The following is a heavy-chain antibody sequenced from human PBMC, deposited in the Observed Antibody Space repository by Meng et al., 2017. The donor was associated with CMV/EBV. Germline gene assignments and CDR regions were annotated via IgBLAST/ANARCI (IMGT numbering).Heavy chain of an antibody. D-gene: IGHD5-24*01. CDR3: HSRRSGDGYTTFDY. J-gene: IGHJ4*02. CDR2: ISYDGSNK. Sequence: GGSLRLSCAASGFTFSSYAMHWVRQAPGKGLEWVAVISYDGSNKYYADSGKGRFTISRDNSKNTLYLQMNSLRAEDTAVYYCHSRRSGDGYTTFDYWGQGTLVTVSS. CDR1: GFTFSSYA. V-gene: IGHV3-30*04.